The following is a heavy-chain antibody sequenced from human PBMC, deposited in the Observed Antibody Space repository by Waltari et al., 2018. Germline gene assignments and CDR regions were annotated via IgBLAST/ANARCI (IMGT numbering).Heavy chain of an antibody. Sequence: EVQLVESGGGLVQPGGSLRLSCVASGFTFGDYWMHWVRQPPGKGLEWVSRIKIDGGYISYADSVKCRFTISRDNAKNTLFLQLNSLRAEDTAVYYCARKGGRGYPYGPFYYDHWGQGTLVTVSP. CDR1: GFTFGDYW. V-gene: IGHV3-74*01. J-gene: IGHJ4*02. CDR2: IKIDGGYI. D-gene: IGHD5-18*01. CDR3: ARKGGRGYPYGPFYYDH.